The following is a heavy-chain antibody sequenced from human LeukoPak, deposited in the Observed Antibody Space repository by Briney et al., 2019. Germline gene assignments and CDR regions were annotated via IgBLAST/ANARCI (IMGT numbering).Heavy chain of an antibody. CDR1: GLPISRFF. Sequence: KSSETLSLICTTSGLPISRFFWNWVRQPPGKGLEWIGNIYDGVPTFFNPSLKSRVTISVDTSKGQFSLQLASVTAAGTAVYYCVQTTGWPGFDYWGQGILVTVSS. V-gene: IGHV4-4*09. CDR2: IYDGVPT. J-gene: IGHJ4*02. CDR3: VQTTGWPGFDY. D-gene: IGHD6-19*01.